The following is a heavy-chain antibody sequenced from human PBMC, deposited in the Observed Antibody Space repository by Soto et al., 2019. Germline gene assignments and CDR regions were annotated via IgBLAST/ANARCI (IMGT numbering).Heavy chain of an antibody. D-gene: IGHD3-22*01. J-gene: IGHJ4*02. CDR1: GFTFSSYA. CDR3: AKEEYYYDSSGYYSLVYFDY. V-gene: IGHV3-23*01. Sequence: GGSLRLSCAASGFTFSSYAMSWVRQAPGKGLEWVSAISGSGGSTYYADSVKGRFTISRDNSKNTLYLQMNSLRAQDTAVYYCAKEEYYYDSSGYYSLVYFDYWGQGTLVTVSS. CDR2: ISGSGGST.